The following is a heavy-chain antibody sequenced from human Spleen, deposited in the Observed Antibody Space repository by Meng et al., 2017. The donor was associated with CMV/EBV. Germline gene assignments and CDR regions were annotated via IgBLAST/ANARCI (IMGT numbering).Heavy chain of an antibody. Sequence: GESLKISCAASGFTFSSYDMHWVRQGTGKGLEWVSAIGTAGDTYYPGSVKGRFTISRENAKNSLYLQMNSLRDGDTAVYYCARAGIAGFDYWGQGTLVTVSS. J-gene: IGHJ4*02. V-gene: IGHV3-13*01. CDR1: GFTFSSYD. D-gene: IGHD6-13*01. CDR2: IGTAGDT. CDR3: ARAGIAGFDY.